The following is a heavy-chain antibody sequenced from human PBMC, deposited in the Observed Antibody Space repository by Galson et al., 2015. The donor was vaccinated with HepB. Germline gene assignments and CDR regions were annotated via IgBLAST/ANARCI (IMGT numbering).Heavy chain of an antibody. J-gene: IGHJ2*01. CDR1: GFTFSSYG. CDR2: IWYDGSNK. V-gene: IGHV3-33*01. D-gene: IGHD4-17*01. Sequence: SLRLSCAASGFTFSSYGMHWVRQAPGKGLEWVAVIWYDGSNKYYADSVKGRFTISRDNSKNTLYLQMNSLRAEDTAVYYCARGRTYGVQNDPTWHYWYFDLWGRGTLVTVSS. CDR3: ARGRTYGVQNDPTWHYWYFDL.